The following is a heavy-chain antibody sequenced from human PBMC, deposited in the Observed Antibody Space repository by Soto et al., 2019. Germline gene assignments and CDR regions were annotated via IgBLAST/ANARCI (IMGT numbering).Heavy chain of an antibody. D-gene: IGHD6-6*01. J-gene: IGHJ4*02. V-gene: IGHV3-30*18. CDR2: ISYDGSNK. CDR3: AKEQLRSAFDY. CDR1: GFTFSSYG. Sequence: QVQLVESGGGVVQPGRSLRLSCAASGFTFSSYGMHWVRQAPGKGLEWVAVISYDGSNKYYADSVKGRFTISRDNSKNTLYLQMNSLRAEDTAVYYCAKEQLRSAFDYWDQGTLVTVSS.